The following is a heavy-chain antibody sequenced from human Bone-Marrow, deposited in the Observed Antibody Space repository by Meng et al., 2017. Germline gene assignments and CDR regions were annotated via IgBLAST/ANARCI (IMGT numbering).Heavy chain of an antibody. Sequence: VELGEAGGCLVQPGGSLRLSCAASGFNFGIYVMSWVRQAPGKGLEWVSSISGSGSSTHHADPVKGRFTISRDNSKNTLYLQMNSLRAEDTGVYYCTWDDKAVSDYWGQGALVTVSS. D-gene: IGHD3-9*01. CDR3: TWDDKAVSDY. V-gene: IGHV3-23*04. CDR2: ISGSGSST. J-gene: IGHJ4*02. CDR1: GFNFGIYV.